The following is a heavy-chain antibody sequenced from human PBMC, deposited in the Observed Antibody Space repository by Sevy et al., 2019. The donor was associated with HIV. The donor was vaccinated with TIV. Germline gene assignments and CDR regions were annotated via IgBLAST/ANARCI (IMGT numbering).Heavy chain of an antibody. V-gene: IGHV3-30*02. D-gene: IGHD3-3*01. J-gene: IGHJ4*02. CDR1: GFTFSSYG. Sequence: WGSLRLSCAASGFTFSSYGMHWVRQAPGKGLEWVAFIRYDGSNKYYADSVKGRFTISRDNSKNTLYLQMNSLRAEDTAVYYCAKDITIFGVVIIYLFDYWGQGTLVTVSS. CDR2: IRYDGSNK. CDR3: AKDITIFGVVIIYLFDY.